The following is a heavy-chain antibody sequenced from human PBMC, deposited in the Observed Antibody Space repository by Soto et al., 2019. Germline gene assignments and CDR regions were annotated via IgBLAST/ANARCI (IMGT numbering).Heavy chain of an antibody. J-gene: IGHJ4*02. D-gene: IGHD6-13*01. V-gene: IGHV3-23*01. CDR3: VKDSSRWYYFDY. Sequence: EVQLLESGGALVQPGGSLRLACAASGFTFNNFAMNWVRQAPGKGLEWVSGITASGSFTYYAASVKGRFTISRDNRKNTLSLQIDSLRGKDTASYYCVKDSSRWYYFDYWGPGTLVTVSS. CDR1: GFTFNNFA. CDR2: ITASGSFT.